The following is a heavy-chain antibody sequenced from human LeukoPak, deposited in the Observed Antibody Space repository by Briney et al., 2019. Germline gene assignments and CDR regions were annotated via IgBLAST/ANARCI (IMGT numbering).Heavy chain of an antibody. Sequence: ASVKVSCKASSYTFTNYAMHWVRLAPGQRLQWMGWINLVSGNTKYSQYFEGRVTITRDTSASTVYMELSSLRSEDTAVYYCARTQHLVLRSPLDPWGQGTLVTVSS. CDR2: INLVSGNT. CDR1: SYTFTNYA. D-gene: IGHD6-13*01. J-gene: IGHJ5*02. CDR3: ARTQHLVLRSPLDP. V-gene: IGHV1-3*01.